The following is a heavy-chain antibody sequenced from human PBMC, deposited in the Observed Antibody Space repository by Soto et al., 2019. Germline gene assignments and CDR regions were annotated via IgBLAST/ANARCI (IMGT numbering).Heavy chain of an antibody. Sequence: PSETLSLTCAVYGGSFSGYYWSWIRQPPGKGLEWIGEINHSGSTNYNPSLKSRVTISVDTSKNQFSLKLSSVTAADTAVYYCASSITGTTTAGYWGQGTLVTVSS. CDR2: INHSGST. CDR1: GGSFSGYY. V-gene: IGHV4-34*01. CDR3: ASSITGTTTAGY. J-gene: IGHJ4*02. D-gene: IGHD1-7*01.